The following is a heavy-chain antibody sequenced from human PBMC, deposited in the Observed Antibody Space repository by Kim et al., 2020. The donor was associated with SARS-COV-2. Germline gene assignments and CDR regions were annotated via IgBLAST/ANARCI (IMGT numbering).Heavy chain of an antibody. CDR3: AREGPLGGIAAAGTPFGD. Sequence: SVKVSCKASGGTFSSYAISWVRQAPGQGLEWMGGIIPIFGTANYAQKFQGRVTITADESTSTAYMELSSLRSEDTVVYYCAREGPLGGIAAAGTPFGDRGQGTLVTVSS. D-gene: IGHD6-13*01. CDR2: IIPIFGTA. CDR1: GGTFSSYA. V-gene: IGHV1-69*13. J-gene: IGHJ4*02.